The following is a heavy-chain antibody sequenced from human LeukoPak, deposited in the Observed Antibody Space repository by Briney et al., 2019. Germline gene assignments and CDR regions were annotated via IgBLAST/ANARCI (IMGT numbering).Heavy chain of an antibody. J-gene: IGHJ4*02. CDR2: IIPIFGTA. CDR1: GGTFSSYA. V-gene: IGHV1-69*05. CDR3: ARAFCSGGSCYSPFFDY. Sequence: SVKVPCKASGGTFSSYAISWVRQAPGQGLEWMGGIIPIFGTANYAQKFQGRVTITTDESTSTAYMELSSLRSEDTAVYYCARAFCSGGSCYSPFFDYWGQGTLVTVSS. D-gene: IGHD2-15*01.